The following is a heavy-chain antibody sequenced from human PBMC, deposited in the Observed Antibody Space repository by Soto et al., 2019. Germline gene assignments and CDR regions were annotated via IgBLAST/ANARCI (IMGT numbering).Heavy chain of an antibody. Sequence: GGSLRLSCAASGFTFSNYGMHWVRQAPGKGLEWVASILNDGSNTYHTDSVKDRFTISRDNSKNTLHLQMNSLRADDTAVYYCAKPVGNSDWFFRTFDSWGQGTLVTVSS. CDR1: GFTFSNYG. D-gene: IGHD3-9*01. CDR3: AKPVGNSDWFFRTFDS. V-gene: IGHV3-33*06. J-gene: IGHJ4*02. CDR2: ILNDGSNT.